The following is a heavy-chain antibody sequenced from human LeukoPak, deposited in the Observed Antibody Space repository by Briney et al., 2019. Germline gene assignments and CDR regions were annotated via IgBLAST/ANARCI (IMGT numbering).Heavy chain of an antibody. J-gene: IGHJ4*02. CDR1: GDSLSSNTTA. Sequence: SQTLSLTCAIFGDSLSSNTTAWRWIRQSPERGLEWLARTYYRSRWYSHYADSVRSRITINPDTSKNQLSLQLNSVTPEDTAVYYCAKDRKETGGWIHFDSWGQGTLVTVSS. V-gene: IGHV6-1*01. D-gene: IGHD2-8*02. CDR2: TYYRSRWYS. CDR3: AKDRKETGGWIHFDS.